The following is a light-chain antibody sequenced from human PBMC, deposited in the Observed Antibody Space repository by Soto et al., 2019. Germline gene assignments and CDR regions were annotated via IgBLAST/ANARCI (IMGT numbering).Light chain of an antibody. CDR3: SSYAGSNNWV. CDR1: SSDVGGYNY. V-gene: IGLV2-8*01. CDR2: EVN. J-gene: IGLJ3*02. Sequence: QSALTQPPSASGSPGQSVTISCTGTSSDVGGYNYVSWYQQHPGKAPKLMIYEVNKRPSGVPDRFSGSKSGNTASLTVSGLQAEDEADYYCSSYAGSNNWVFGGGTKITV.